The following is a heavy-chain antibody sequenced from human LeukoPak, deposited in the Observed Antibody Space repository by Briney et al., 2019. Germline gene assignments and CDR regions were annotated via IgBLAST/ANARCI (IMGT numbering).Heavy chain of an antibody. D-gene: IGHD2-2*01. CDR2: ISAYNGNT. V-gene: IGHV1-18*01. J-gene: IGHJ4*02. CDR3: ARDIFPLRLQYQLLPFDY. CDR1: GYTFTSYD. Sequence: ASMKVSCKASGYTFTSYDINWVRQATGQGLEWMGWISAYNGNTNYAQKLQGRVTMTTDTSTSTAYMELRSLRSDDTAVYYCARDIFPLRLQYQLLPFDYWGQGTLVTVSS.